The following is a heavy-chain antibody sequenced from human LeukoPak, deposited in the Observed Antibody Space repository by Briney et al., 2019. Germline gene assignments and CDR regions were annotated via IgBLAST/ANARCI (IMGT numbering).Heavy chain of an antibody. J-gene: IGHJ4*02. CDR1: GFTFSSYA. CDR2: ISGSGGST. V-gene: IGHV3-23*01. D-gene: IGHD3-9*01. Sequence: GGSLRLSCAASGFTFSSYAMSWVRQAPGKGLEWVSAISGSGGSTYYADSVKGRFTISRDNSKNTLYLQMNSLGAEDTAVYYCAKASRYDILTGYYSPYFDYWGQGTLVTVSS. CDR3: AKASRYDILTGYYSPYFDY.